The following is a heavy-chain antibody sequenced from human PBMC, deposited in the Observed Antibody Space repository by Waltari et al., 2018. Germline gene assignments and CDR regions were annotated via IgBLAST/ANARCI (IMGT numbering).Heavy chain of an antibody. D-gene: IGHD2-2*01. CDR3: AKAGYCSSTSCYVDY. CDR2: ISYDGSNK. J-gene: IGHJ4*02. V-gene: IGHV3-30*18. CDR1: GFTFSSYG. Sequence: QVQLVESGGGVVQPGRSLRLSCAASGFTFSSYGMHWVRQAPGKGLEWVAVISYDGSNKYYADSVKGRFTISRDNSKNTLYLQMNSLRAEDTAVYYCAKAGYCSSTSCYVDYWGQGTLVTVSS.